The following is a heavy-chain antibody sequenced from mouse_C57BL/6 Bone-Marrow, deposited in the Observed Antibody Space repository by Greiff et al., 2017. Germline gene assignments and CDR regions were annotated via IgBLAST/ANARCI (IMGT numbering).Heavy chain of an antibody. V-gene: IGHV1-59*01. D-gene: IGHD2-3*01. J-gene: IGHJ2*01. CDR2: IDPSDSYT. CDR3: ARSYDDYYAPDY. CDR1: GYTFTSYW. Sequence: QVQLQQPGAELVRPGTSVKLSCKASGYTFTSYWMHWVKQRPGQGLEWIGVIDPSDSYTNYNQKFKGKATLTVDTSSSTAYMQLSSLTSEDSAVYYCARSYDDYYAPDYWGQGTTLAVSS.